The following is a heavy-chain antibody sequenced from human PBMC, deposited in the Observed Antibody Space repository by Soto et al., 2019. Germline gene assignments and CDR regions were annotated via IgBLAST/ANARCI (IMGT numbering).Heavy chain of an antibody. CDR1: GGSISTYY. V-gene: IGHV4-59*01. CDR3: AKVGGFDP. J-gene: IGHJ5*02. Sequence: TCTVSGGSISTYYWSWIRQPPGKGLEWIGCIYYSGSTNYNPSLKSRVTISADTSKNQFSLKLSSVTAADTAVYYCAKVGGFDPWGQGTLVTISS. CDR2: IYYSGST. D-gene: IGHD4-17*01.